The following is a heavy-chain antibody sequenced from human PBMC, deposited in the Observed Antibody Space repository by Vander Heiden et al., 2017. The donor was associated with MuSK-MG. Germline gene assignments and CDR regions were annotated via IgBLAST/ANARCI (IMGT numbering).Heavy chain of an antibody. Sequence: QVQLEESGGGVVQPGGSLRLSCAASGFTFSYYGMHWVRQVPGKGLEWVAFIRYDGSNKYYADSVKGRFTISRDNSKNTLYLQMNSLRAEDTGLYYCAKDLRGTGYFDYWGQGTLVTVSS. D-gene: IGHD3-16*01. CDR1: GFTFSYYG. J-gene: IGHJ4*02. CDR3: AKDLRGTGYFDY. CDR2: IRYDGSNK. V-gene: IGHV3-30*02.